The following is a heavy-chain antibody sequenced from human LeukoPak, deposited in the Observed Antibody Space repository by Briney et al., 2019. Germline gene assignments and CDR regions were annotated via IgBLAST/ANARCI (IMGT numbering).Heavy chain of an antibody. Sequence: GGSLRLSCAASGFTFSSNGMSWVRQAPGKGLEWVSSISSSSSYIYYADSVKGRFTISRDNVKNSLYLQMNSLRAEDTAVYYCARDLGSSTTMIVIWSEGGFDYWGQGTLVTVSS. D-gene: IGHD3-22*01. CDR3: ARDLGSSTTMIVIWSEGGFDY. J-gene: IGHJ4*02. CDR2: ISSSSSYI. V-gene: IGHV3-21*01. CDR1: GFTFSSNG.